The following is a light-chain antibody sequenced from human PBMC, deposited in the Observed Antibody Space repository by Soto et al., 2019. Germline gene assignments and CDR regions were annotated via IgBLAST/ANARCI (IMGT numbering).Light chain of an antibody. V-gene: IGLV2-11*01. J-gene: IGLJ1*01. CDR3: YSYAGSYTFYV. Sequence: QSALTQPRSVSGSPGQSVTISCTGTSSDVGGYNLVSWYQQHPGKAPKLMIYDVSKRPSGVPDRFSGSKSGNTASLTISGLQAEDEADYYCYSYAGSYTFYVFGTGNKVTVL. CDR2: DVS. CDR1: SSDVGGYNL.